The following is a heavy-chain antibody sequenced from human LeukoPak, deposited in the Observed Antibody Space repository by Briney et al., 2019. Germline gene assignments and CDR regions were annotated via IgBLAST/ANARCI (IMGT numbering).Heavy chain of an antibody. V-gene: IGHV4-34*01. CDR2: INHSGST. J-gene: IGHJ4*02. CDR3: ARAQSAYYDFWSGPFDY. CDR1: GGSFSGYY. D-gene: IGHD3-3*01. Sequence: SSETLSLTCAVYGGSFSGYYWSWIRQPPGKGLEWIGEINHSGSTNYNPSLKSRVTISVDTSKNQFSLKLSSVTAADTAVYYCARAQSAYYDFWSGPFDYWGQGTLVTVSS.